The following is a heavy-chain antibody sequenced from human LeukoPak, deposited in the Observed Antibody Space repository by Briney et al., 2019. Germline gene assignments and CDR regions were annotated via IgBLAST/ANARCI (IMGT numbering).Heavy chain of an antibody. CDR3: ARAPFGAVAGMGPWFDP. V-gene: IGHV5-51*01. J-gene: IGHJ5*02. D-gene: IGHD6-19*01. CDR1: GYSFTSYW. CDR2: IYPGDSDT. Sequence: GESLKISCKGSGYSFTSYWIGWVRQMPGKGLEWMGIIYPGDSDTRYSPSLQGQVTISADKSISTAYLQWSSLKASDTAMYYCARAPFGAVAGMGPWFDPWGQGTLVTVSS.